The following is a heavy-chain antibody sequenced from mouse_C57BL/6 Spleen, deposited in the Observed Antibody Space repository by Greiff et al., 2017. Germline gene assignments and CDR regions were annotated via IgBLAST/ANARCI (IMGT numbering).Heavy chain of an antibody. J-gene: IGHJ4*01. CDR3: ARRRITTVVANDAMDY. CDR2: IAPNSGGT. D-gene: IGHD1-1*01. CDR1: GYTFTSYC. Sequence: QVQLQQPGAELVKPGASVKLSCKASGYTFTSYCMHWVKQRPGRGLEWIGRIAPNSGGTKYNEKFKSKATLTVDKPSSTAYMQLSSLTSEDSAVYYCARRRITTVVANDAMDYWGQGTSVTVSS. V-gene: IGHV1-72*01.